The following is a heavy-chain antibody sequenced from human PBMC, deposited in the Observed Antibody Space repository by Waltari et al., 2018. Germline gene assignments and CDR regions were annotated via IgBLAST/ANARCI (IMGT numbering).Heavy chain of an antibody. CDR3: ARDRGRGLYLDS. V-gene: IGHV4-4*02. D-gene: IGHD2-15*01. J-gene: IGHJ4*02. CDR1: GDSMRTTDC. Sequence: QLRLQESGPGLVKPSGTLSLTCTVSGDSMRTTDCWSWVRQPPGKGLEWIGRVRGDGRTNYHPSFASRVTVSLDTYNNQFSLRVTSATAADTAVYYCARDRGRGLYLDSWGPGTLVTVSP. CDR2: VRGDGRT.